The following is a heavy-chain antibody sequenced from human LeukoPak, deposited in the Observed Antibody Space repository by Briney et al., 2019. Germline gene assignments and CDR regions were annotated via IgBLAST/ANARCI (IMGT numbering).Heavy chain of an antibody. J-gene: IGHJ6*02. Sequence: GGSLRLSCAASGFTFSRYWIHWVRQVPGKGLVWVSRVNSDGSTTDYADSVKGRFTISRDNAKNSLYLQMSNLRAEDTAVYFCARGGGLDVWGQGATVTVSS. D-gene: IGHD3-16*01. V-gene: IGHV3-74*01. CDR2: VNSDGSTT. CDR1: GFTFSRYW. CDR3: ARGGGLDV.